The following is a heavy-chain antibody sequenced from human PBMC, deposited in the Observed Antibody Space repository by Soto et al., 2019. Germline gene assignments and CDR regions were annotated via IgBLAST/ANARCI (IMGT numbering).Heavy chain of an antibody. Sequence: SETLSLTCTVSGGSISSGGYYWSRIRQHPGKGLEWIGYIYYSGSTYYNPSLKSRVTISVDTSKNQFSLKLSSVTAADTAVYYCARDAVNVLRFLEWLRGPKQHDNWFDPWGQGTLVTVYS. CDR3: ARDAVNVLRFLEWLRGPKQHDNWFDP. CDR2: IYYSGST. CDR1: GGSISSGGYY. J-gene: IGHJ5*02. D-gene: IGHD3-3*01. V-gene: IGHV4-31*03.